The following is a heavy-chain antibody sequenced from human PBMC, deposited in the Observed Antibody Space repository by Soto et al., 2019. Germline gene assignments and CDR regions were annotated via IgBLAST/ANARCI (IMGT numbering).Heavy chain of an antibody. CDR2: VDSSGGGT. CDR3: QSRGLISNSHFDY. V-gene: IGHV3-23*05. D-gene: IGHD3-10*01. J-gene: IGHJ4*02. CDR1: GFTFNNYA. Sequence: EVQLLESGGGLVQPGGSLRLSCAASGFTFNNYALSWVRQAPGRGLEWVSTVDSSGGGTFYADSVQGRFTISRDSSKNTLFLQMNSLRAEDTAVYYCQSRGLISNSHFDYWGQGTLVTVSS.